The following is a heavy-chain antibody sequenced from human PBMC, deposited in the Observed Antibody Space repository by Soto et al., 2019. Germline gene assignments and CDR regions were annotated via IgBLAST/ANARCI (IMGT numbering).Heavy chain of an antibody. D-gene: IGHD4-17*01. J-gene: IGHJ4*02. CDR2: IYWDDYK. Sequence: QITLKESGPTLVKPTQTLTLTCTFSGFSLSTSGVGVGWIRQPPGKALEWLAVIYWDDYKHYRPSLKSRPTTTNDTSKNHVVLTMTNMDPVDTATYYCAHKGYGDDPLDYWGQGTLLTVSS. CDR1: GFSLSTSGVG. V-gene: IGHV2-5*02. CDR3: AHKGYGDDPLDY.